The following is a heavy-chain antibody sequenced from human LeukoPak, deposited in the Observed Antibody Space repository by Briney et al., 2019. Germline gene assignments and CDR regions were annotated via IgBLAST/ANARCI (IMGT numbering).Heavy chain of an antibody. V-gene: IGHV3-23*01. CDR3: AKDLLSGSGSYSWGVFDY. D-gene: IGHD3-10*01. J-gene: IGHJ4*02. Sequence: PGGSLRLSCAASGFSFSSNAMSWVRRAPGKGLEWVSGISGSGGSTVYADSVKGRFTISRDNSKNTLYLQMNSLRAEDTAVYYCAKDLLSGSGSYSWGVFDYWGQGTLVTVSS. CDR1: GFSFSSNA. CDR2: ISGSGGST.